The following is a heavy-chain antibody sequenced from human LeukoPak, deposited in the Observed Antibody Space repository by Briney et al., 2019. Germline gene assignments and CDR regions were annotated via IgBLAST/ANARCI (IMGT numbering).Heavy chain of an antibody. Sequence: PSETLSLTCAVSGYSISSGFYWGWIRQPPGKGLEWLGTIHHSTTTYYNPSLKSRVTISVDTSKNHFPLKLTSVTAADTAVYYCARLSVGWESIADFDYWGQGTPVIVSS. V-gene: IGHV4-38-2*01. CDR3: ARLSVGWESIADFDY. D-gene: IGHD2-21*01. CDR2: IHHSTTT. CDR1: GYSISSGFY. J-gene: IGHJ4*02.